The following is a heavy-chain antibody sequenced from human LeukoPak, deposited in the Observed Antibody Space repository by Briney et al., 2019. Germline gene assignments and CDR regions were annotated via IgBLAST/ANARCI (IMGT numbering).Heavy chain of an antibody. Sequence: SVQVSCKASGGTFSSYAISWVRQAPGQGLEWMGGIIPIFGTANYAQKFQGRVTITADKSTSTAYMELSSLRSEDTAVYYCASNLRAVHYYYYMDVWGKGTTVTVSS. J-gene: IGHJ6*03. CDR2: IIPIFGTA. CDR1: GGTFSSYA. CDR3: ASNLRAVHYYYYMDV. V-gene: IGHV1-69*06. D-gene: IGHD1-20*01.